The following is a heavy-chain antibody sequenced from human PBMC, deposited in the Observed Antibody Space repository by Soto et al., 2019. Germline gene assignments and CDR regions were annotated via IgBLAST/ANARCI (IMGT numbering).Heavy chain of an antibody. CDR1: GGTFSSYT. V-gene: IGHV1-69*08. Sequence: QVQLVQSGAEVKKPGSSVKVSCKASGGTFSSYTISWVRQAPGQGLEWMGRIIPILGIANYAQKFQGRVTITADKSTSTAYMELSSLRSEDTAVYYCAREWGYYGSGSFDYWGQGTLVTVSS. CDR2: IIPILGIA. D-gene: IGHD3-10*01. CDR3: AREWGYYGSGSFDY. J-gene: IGHJ4*02.